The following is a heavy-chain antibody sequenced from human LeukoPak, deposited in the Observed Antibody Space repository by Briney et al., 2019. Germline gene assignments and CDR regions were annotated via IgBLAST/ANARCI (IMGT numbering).Heavy chain of an antibody. CDR2: ISGSGGST. D-gene: IGHD2-21*01. J-gene: IGHJ4*02. V-gene: IGHV3-23*01. Sequence: PGGSLRLSCAASGFTFSSYAMSWVRQAPGKGLEWVSAISGSGGSTYYADSVKGRFTISRDNSENTLYLQMNSLRAEDTAVYYCAKDYRHILATFDYWGQGTLVTVSS. CDR1: GFTFSSYA. CDR3: AKDYRHILATFDY.